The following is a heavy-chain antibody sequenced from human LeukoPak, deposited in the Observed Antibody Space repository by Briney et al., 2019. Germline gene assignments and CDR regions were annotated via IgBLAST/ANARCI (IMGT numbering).Heavy chain of an antibody. D-gene: IGHD2-8*01. J-gene: IGHJ6*02. Sequence: PSETLSLTCTVSGGSISSYYWSWIRQPTAKGLECIGNIYYSGSTNYNPSLKSRVTISVDTSKNQFSLKLSSVTAADTAVYYCASPNGGFGVYYYGMDVWGQGTTVTVSS. V-gene: IGHV4-59*01. CDR1: GGSISSYY. CDR2: IYYSGST. CDR3: ASPNGGFGVYYYGMDV.